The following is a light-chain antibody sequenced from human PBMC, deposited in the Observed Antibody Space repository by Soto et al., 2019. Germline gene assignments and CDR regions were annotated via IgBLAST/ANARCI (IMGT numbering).Light chain of an antibody. CDR2: EGS. V-gene: IGLV2-23*03. J-gene: IGLJ1*01. CDR1: SSDVGSYNL. CDR3: CSYAGSSTFSYV. Sequence: QSVLTQPASVSGSPGQSITISCTGTSSDVGSYNLVSWYQQHPGKAPKLMIYEGSKRPSGVSNRFSGSKSGNTASLTISGLQAEYEADYYCCSYAGSSTFSYVFGTGTKSPS.